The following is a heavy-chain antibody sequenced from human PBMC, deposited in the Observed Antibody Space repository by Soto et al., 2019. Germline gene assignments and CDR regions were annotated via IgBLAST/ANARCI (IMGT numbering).Heavy chain of an antibody. CDR3: VYTYRDNNEFYFDD. V-gene: IGHV2-5*02. D-gene: IGHD3-16*01. J-gene: IGHJ4*02. CDR2: FYWDEDK. Sequence: QITLKESGPTLVKPTQTLTLTCTFSGFSLSTSGVGVGWIRQPPGKALEWLALFYWDEDKRHSPSLRGRLTITKAPSENQVFLTVTNMDPVDTATYYCVYTYRDNNEFYFDDWGQGTLVTVSS. CDR1: GFSLSTSGVG.